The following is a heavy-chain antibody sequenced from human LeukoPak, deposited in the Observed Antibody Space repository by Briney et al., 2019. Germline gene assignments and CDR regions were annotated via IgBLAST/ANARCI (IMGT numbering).Heavy chain of an antibody. D-gene: IGHD1-26*01. CDR3: AREHTSGTYYIDY. Sequence: GGSLRLSCAASGFTFSDYYMAWIRQAPGKGLEWVSYISNSGSTIYYADSVKGRFTISRDNGKNSLYLQMNSLRAEDTAVYYCAREHTSGTYYIDYWGQGTLVTVSS. CDR1: GFTFSDYY. CDR2: ISNSGSTI. J-gene: IGHJ4*02. V-gene: IGHV3-11*01.